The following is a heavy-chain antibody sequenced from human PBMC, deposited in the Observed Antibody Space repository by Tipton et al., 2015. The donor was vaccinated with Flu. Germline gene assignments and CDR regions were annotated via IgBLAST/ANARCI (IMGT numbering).Heavy chain of an antibody. CDR1: GGSISSYY. V-gene: IGHV4-4*07. CDR2: IYTSGST. Sequence: LRLSCTVSGGSISSYYWSWIRQPAGKGLEWIGRIYTSGSTNYNPSLKSRVTMSVDKSKNQFSLKLSSVTAADTAVYYCASGIAADDYYYGMDVWGQGTTVTVSS. J-gene: IGHJ6*02. D-gene: IGHD6-13*01. CDR3: ASGIAADDYYYGMDV.